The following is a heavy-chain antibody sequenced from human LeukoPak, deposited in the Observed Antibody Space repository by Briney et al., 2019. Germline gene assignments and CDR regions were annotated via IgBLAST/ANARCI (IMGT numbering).Heavy chain of an antibody. V-gene: IGHV4-39*01. CDR2: IYYSGST. CDR3: ARHAAVTTGNFHH. D-gene: IGHD4-17*01. CDR1: GDSISSSNYY. Sequence: PSETLSLTCTVSGDSISSSNYYWGWIRQSPGKGLEWIGSIYYSGSTYYNPFLKSRVTISEDTSKNQLSLKLSSVTAADTAVYYCARHAAVTTGNFHHWGQGTLVTVSS. J-gene: IGHJ1*01.